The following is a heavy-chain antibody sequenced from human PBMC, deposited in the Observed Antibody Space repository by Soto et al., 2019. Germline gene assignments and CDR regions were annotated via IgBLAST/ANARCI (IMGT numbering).Heavy chain of an antibody. J-gene: IGHJ4*02. CDR2: IWYDGSNK. Sequence: QVQLVESGGGVVQPGRSLRLSCAASGFTFSSYGMHWVRQAPGKGLEWVAVIWYDGSNKYYADSVKGRFTISRDNSKNTLYLQMNSLRAEDTAVYYCARDDSSGSFDYWVQGTLVTVSS. V-gene: IGHV3-33*01. D-gene: IGHD3-22*01. CDR3: ARDDSSGSFDY. CDR1: GFTFSSYG.